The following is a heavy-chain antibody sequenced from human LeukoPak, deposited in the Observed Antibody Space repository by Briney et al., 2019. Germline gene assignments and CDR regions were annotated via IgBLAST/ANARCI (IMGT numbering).Heavy chain of an antibody. Sequence: SETLSLTCTVSGGSMTSYYWTWIRQSPGKGLEWIGYMYYTGRTNYNPSLKSRVTISVDTSKNQFSLKLSSVTAADTAVYYCARGYCTNGVCYKPFDYWGQGTLVTVSS. CDR1: GGSMTSYY. D-gene: IGHD2-8*01. CDR2: MYYTGRT. CDR3: ARGYCTNGVCYKPFDY. V-gene: IGHV4-59*01. J-gene: IGHJ4*02.